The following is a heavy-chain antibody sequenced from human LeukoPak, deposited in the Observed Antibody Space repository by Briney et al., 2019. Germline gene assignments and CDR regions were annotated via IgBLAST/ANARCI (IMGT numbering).Heavy chain of an antibody. CDR1: GGSISSFY. V-gene: IGHV4-59*01. D-gene: IGHD4-17*01. J-gene: IGHJ6*02. CDR2: IYYSGST. CDR3: ATIDYGDSRLGMDV. Sequence: SETLSLTCTVSGGSISSFYWSWIRQPPGKGLEWIGYIYYSGSTNYNPSLKSRVTISVDTSKNQFSLKLSSVTAADAAVYYCATIDYGDSRLGMDVWGQGTTVTVSS.